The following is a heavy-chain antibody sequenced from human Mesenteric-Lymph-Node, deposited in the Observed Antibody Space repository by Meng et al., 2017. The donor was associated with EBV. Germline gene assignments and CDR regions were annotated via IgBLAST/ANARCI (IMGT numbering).Heavy chain of an antibody. CDR2: IYYSGNT. D-gene: IGHD3-10*01. CDR1: GDSINRDPYY. CDR3: ARGFTLIQGDALSD. V-gene: IGHV4-39*01. Sequence: QLQRQESGPGLMKPSETLSLICSVSGDSINRDPYYWGWIRQPPGKGLEWIGAIYYSGNTYYTPSLKSRVTISADASKNQLSLRLNSVTAADTAVYFCARGFTLIQGDALSDWGQGTLVTVSS. J-gene: IGHJ4*02.